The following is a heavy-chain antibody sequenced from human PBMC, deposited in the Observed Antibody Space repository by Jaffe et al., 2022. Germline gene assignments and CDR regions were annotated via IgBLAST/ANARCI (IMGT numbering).Heavy chain of an antibody. V-gene: IGHV3-30*02. J-gene: IGHJ4*02. CDR1: GFSFSRYG. CDR3: AKSRDCATQEAC. CDR2: IWSDGNNK. Sequence: QVQLVESGGGVVQPGGSLRLSCAASGFSFSRYGMHWVRQAPGKGLEWVAYIWSDGNNKYYADSVKGRFTISRDTSTLYLQMNSLRAEDMAVYYCAKSRDCATQEACRGQGTLVTVSS. D-gene: IGHD2-21*01.